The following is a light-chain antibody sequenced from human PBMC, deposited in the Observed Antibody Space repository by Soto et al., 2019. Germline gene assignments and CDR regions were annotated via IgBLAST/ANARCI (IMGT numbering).Light chain of an antibody. CDR2: GAY. J-gene: IGKJ1*01. V-gene: IGKV3-20*01. Sequence: EVMLTQSPGTLSLSPGERATLSCRASQSVSSNYLAWYQQKSGQAPMLLIYGAYNSATGIPDRFSGSGSGTDFTLSIRRLETEAFAVYYCQQYDNLTRPFGQGTKVEFK. CDR3: QQYDNLTRP. CDR1: QSVSSNY.